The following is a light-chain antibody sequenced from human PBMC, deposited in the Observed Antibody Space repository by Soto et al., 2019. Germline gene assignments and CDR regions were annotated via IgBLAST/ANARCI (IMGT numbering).Light chain of an antibody. Sequence: DIQMTQSPSSLSASVGVRVTITCRASQGISNFLAWYQQRPGKVPKVLIYAASTLQSGVPSRFSGSGSGTDFTLTISSLQPEDVATYYCQKYNSAPSLTFGGGTKVEIK. CDR2: AAS. CDR3: QKYNSAPSLT. J-gene: IGKJ4*01. V-gene: IGKV1-27*01. CDR1: QGISNF.